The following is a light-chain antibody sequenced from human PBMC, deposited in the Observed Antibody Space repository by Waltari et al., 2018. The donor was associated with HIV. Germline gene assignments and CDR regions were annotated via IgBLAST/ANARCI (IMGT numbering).Light chain of an antibody. CDR1: QSVSSN. V-gene: IGKV3-15*01. CDR3: QQYNNWART. Sequence: EIVMTQSPDTLSVSPGERATLSCRASQSVSSNLAWYQQKPGQAPRLLIYDASTRATGIPARFSGSWSGTEFTLTISSLQSEDFALYYCQQYNNWARTFGQGTKVEIK. J-gene: IGKJ1*01. CDR2: DAS.